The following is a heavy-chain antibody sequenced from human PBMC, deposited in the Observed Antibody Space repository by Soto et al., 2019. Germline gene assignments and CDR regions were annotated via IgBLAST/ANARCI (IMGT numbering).Heavy chain of an antibody. Sequence: SETLSLTCTVSGGSISSSSYYWGWIRQPPGKGLEWIGSIYYSGSTYYNPSLKSRVTISVDTSKNQFSLKLSSVTAADTAVYYCARDFDTIGYYFFDYWGQGTLVTVSS. CDR3: ARDFDTIGYYFFDY. V-gene: IGHV4-39*02. CDR2: IYYSGST. D-gene: IGHD3-22*01. CDR1: GGSISSSSYY. J-gene: IGHJ4*02.